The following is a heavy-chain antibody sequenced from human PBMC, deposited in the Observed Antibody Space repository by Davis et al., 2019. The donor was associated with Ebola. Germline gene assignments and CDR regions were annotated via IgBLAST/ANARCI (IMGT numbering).Heavy chain of an antibody. CDR1: GFTFSSYG. J-gene: IGHJ4*02. CDR3: AKDRPGYFDY. V-gene: IGHV3-30*18. D-gene: IGHD1-14*01. CDR2: ISYDGSNK. Sequence: GESLKISCAASGFTFSSYGMHWVRQAPGKGLEWVAVISYDGSNKYYADSVKGRFTISRDNSKNTLYLQMNSLRAEDTAVYYCAKDRPGYFDYWGQGTLVTVSS.